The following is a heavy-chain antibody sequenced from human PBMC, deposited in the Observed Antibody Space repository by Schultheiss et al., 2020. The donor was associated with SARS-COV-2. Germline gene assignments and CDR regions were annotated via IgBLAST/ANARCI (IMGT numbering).Heavy chain of an antibody. CDR1: GFTFSSYA. J-gene: IGHJ4*02. V-gene: IGHV3-30*04. CDR2: IWYDGSNK. D-gene: IGHD1-26*01. CDR3: AGTVGATAHFDY. Sequence: GGSLRLSCAASGFTFSSYAMHWVRQAPGKGLEWVAVIWYDGSNKYYADSVKGRFTISRDNSKNTLYLQMNRLRADDTAVYYCAGTVGATAHFDYWGQGTLVTVSS.